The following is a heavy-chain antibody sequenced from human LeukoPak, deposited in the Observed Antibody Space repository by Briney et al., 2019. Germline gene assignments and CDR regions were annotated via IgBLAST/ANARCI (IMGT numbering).Heavy chain of an antibody. J-gene: IGHJ4*02. CDR2: IYYSGST. V-gene: IGHV4-30-4*08. CDR1: GGSISSGGYY. D-gene: IGHD2-2*01. Sequence: PSQTLSLTCTVSGGSISSGGYYWSWIRQHPGKGLEWIGYIYYSGSTYYNPSLKSRVTISVDTSKDQFSLKLSSVTAADTAVYYCARMNIVVVPAATFDYWGQGTLVTVSS. CDR3: ARMNIVVVPAATFDY.